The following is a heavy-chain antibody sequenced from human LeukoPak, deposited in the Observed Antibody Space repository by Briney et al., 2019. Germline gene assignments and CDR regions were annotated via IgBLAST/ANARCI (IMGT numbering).Heavy chain of an antibody. V-gene: IGHV4-59*01. CDR3: ARGYDSSAYYPFNY. CDR2: IYYSGST. Sequence: SETLSLTCTVSGGSISSYYWSWIRQPPGKGLEWIGYIYYSGSTDSNPSLKSRVTISVDTSKNQFSLKLRSVTAADTAVYYCARGYDSSAYYPFNYWGQGTLVTVSS. J-gene: IGHJ4*02. CDR1: GGSISSYY. D-gene: IGHD3-22*01.